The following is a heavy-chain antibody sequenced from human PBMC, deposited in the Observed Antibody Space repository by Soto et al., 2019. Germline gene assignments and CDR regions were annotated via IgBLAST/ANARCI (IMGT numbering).Heavy chain of an antibody. CDR3: ARDATSVYYYYMDV. CDR2: IWYDGSNK. V-gene: IGHV3-33*01. CDR1: GFTFSSYG. Sequence: GGSLRLSCAASGFTFSSYGMHWVRQAPGKGLEWVAVIWYDGSNKYYADSVKGRFTISRDNSKNTLYLQMNSLRAEDTAVYYCARDATSVYYYYMDVWGKGTTVTVSS. D-gene: IGHD5-12*01. J-gene: IGHJ6*03.